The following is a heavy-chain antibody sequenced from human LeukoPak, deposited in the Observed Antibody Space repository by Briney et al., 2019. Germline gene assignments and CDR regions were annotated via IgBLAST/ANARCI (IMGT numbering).Heavy chain of an antibody. CDR2: IYYSGST. CDR1: GGSISSYY. J-gene: IGHJ3*01. D-gene: IGHD6-6*01. CDR3: AREYSSSSRRRAFDF. Sequence: SETLSLTCTVSGGSISSYYWNWIRQPPGKGLEWIGYIYYSGSTNYNPSLKSRVTTLVDTSKNQFSLRLSSATAADTAVYYCAREYSSSSRRRAFDFGGQGTMVTVSS. V-gene: IGHV4-59*08.